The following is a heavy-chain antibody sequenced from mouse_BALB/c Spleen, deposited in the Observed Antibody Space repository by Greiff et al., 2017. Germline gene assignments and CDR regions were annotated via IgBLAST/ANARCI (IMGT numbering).Heavy chain of an antibody. Sequence: EVQLVESGGGLVKLGGSLKLSCAASGFTFSSYYMSWVRQTPEKRLELVAAINSNGGSTYYTDTVKGRFTISRDNAKNTLYLQMSSLKSEDTALYYCARQDYDGYYGPFAYWGQGTLVTVSA. CDR3: ARQDYDGYYGPFAY. CDR1: GFTFSSYY. V-gene: IGHV5-6-2*01. CDR2: INSNGGST. J-gene: IGHJ3*01. D-gene: IGHD2-3*01.